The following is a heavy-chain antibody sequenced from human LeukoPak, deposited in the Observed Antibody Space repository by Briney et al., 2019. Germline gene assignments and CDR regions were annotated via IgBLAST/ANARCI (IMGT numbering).Heavy chain of an antibody. Sequence: SETLSLTCVVYGGSFSGYYWSWIRQPPGKGLEWIGEINHSGSTNYNPSPKSRVTISADTSKNQFSLKLSSVTAADTAVYYCARSLEDAFDIWGQGTMVTVSS. CDR2: INHSGST. CDR1: GGSFSGYY. J-gene: IGHJ3*02. V-gene: IGHV4-34*01. D-gene: IGHD5-24*01. CDR3: ARSLEDAFDI.